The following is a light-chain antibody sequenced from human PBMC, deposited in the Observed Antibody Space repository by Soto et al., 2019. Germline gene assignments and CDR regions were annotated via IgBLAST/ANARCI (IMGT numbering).Light chain of an antibody. CDR3: ASYTTSSTYV. CDR1: SSDVGGYSY. CDR2: DVS. V-gene: IGLV2-14*01. J-gene: IGLJ1*01. Sequence: QSVLTQPASVSGSPGQSIAISCTGTSSDVGGYSYVSWYQQQPGKAPKLVISDVSNRPSGVSDRFSGSKSGNTASLTISGLKNEDEADYYCASYTTSSTYVFGTGTKVXVL.